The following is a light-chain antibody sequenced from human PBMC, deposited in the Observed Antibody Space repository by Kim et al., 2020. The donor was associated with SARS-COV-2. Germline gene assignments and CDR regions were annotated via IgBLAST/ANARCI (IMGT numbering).Light chain of an antibody. J-gene: IGLJ3*02. CDR3: CSYAGTYTVWV. CDR2: DVS. V-gene: IGLV2-11*01. Sequence: SVTISCTETSSDVGASNYVSWYQQHPGKAPKVMIYDVSKRPSGVPDRFSGSKSGNTASLTISGLQAEDEADYYCCSYAGTYTVWVFGGGTQLTVL. CDR1: SSDVGASNY.